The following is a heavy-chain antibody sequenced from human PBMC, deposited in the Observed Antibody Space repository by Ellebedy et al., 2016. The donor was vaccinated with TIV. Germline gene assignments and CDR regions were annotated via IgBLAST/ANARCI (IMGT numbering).Heavy chain of an antibody. D-gene: IGHD3-16*01. Sequence: MPSETLSLTCTPSGGSITSYYWNWIRQPPGKGLEWIGYIYHSGSTTYNPSLKSRVTIPVDTSNSQFSLKLTSVPAADTAVYYCARGGAFDVWGQGTMVAVSS. CDR1: GGSITSYY. CDR2: IYHSGST. J-gene: IGHJ3*01. V-gene: IGHV4-59*01. CDR3: ARGGAFDV.